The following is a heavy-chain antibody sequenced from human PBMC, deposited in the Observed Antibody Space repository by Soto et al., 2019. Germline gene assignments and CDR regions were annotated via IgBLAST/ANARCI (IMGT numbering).Heavy chain of an antibody. CDR2: IFYSGST. CDR3: ASTEDFFDY. V-gene: IGHV4-31*03. J-gene: IGHJ4*02. Sequence: LXLTCSVSVVSLTSGTYYWSWIRQHPGKGLEWIGYIFYSGSTDYNPSLNSRVNISVDTSKNQFSLKLSSVTAADTAVYYCASTEDFFDYWGQGTLVTVSS. CDR1: VVSLTSGTYY.